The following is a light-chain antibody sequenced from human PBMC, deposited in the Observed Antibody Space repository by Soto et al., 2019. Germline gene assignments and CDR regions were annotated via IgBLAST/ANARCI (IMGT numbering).Light chain of an antibody. Sequence: ELVLTQSTGTMSLSPGERYTPSCLASQSVSNNYLAWYQQRPGQAPRLLIFGAYSGATGIPDRVSGTGSGTDFTLTISRLEPEDFAVYYCQQYGSSPPTVGQGTQVEIK. CDR1: QSVSNNY. J-gene: IGKJ1*01. CDR3: QQYGSSPPT. CDR2: GAY. V-gene: IGKV3-20*01.